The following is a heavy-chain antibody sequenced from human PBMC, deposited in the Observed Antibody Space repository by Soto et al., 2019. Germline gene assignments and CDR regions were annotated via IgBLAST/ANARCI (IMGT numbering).Heavy chain of an antibody. J-gene: IGHJ4*01. Sequence: PGGSLRLSCAASGFTFSDYAMHWVRQAPGKGLECVSAISSTGGNTYYADSVKGRFTVSRDYSKNTLYLQMGSLRAEDMAVYYCAKGGRYSSSSLDYWGRGTLVTVSS. CDR3: AKGGRYSSSSLDY. V-gene: IGHV3-64*02. CDR1: GFTFSDYA. D-gene: IGHD6-6*01. CDR2: ISSTGGNT.